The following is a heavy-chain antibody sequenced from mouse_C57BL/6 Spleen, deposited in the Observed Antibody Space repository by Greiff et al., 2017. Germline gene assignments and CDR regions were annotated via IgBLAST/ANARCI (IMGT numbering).Heavy chain of an antibody. Sequence: EVKLMESGGDLVKPGGSLKLSCAASGFTFSSYGMSWVRQTPDKRLEWVATISSGGSYTYYPDSVKGRFTISRDNAKNTLYLQMSSLKSEDTAMYYCARHEGDGYYRYFDYWGQGTTLTVSS. CDR2: ISSGGSYT. V-gene: IGHV5-6*01. J-gene: IGHJ2*01. D-gene: IGHD2-3*01. CDR1: GFTFSSYG. CDR3: ARHEGDGYYRYFDY.